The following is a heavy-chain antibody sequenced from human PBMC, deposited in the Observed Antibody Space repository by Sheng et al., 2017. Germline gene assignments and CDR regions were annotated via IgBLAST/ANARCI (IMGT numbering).Heavy chain of an antibody. D-gene: IGHD6-19*01. CDR2: IIPIFGTA. V-gene: IGHV1-69*01. CDR3: ASRRYSSGWYSDWFDP. CDR1: GGTFSSYA. Sequence: QVQLVQSGAEVKKPGSSVKVSCKASGGTFSSYAISWVRQAPGQGLEWMGGIIPIFGTANYAQKFQGRVTITADESTSTAYMELSSLRSEDTAVYYCASRRYSSGWYSDWFDPWGRGNPWSPSPQ. J-gene: IGHJ5*02.